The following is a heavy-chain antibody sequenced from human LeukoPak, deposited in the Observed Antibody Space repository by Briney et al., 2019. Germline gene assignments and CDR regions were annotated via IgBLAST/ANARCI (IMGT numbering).Heavy chain of an antibody. V-gene: IGHV4-39*07. CDR3: ARKLAYCGGDCYFR. CDR2: IYYSGST. CDR1: GGSISSSSYY. Sequence: SETLSLTCTVSGGSISSSSYYWGWIRQPPGKGLEWIGSIYYSGSTYYNPSLKSRVTISVDTSKNQFSLKLSSVTAADTAVYYCARKLAYCGGDCYFRWGQGTLVTVSS. D-gene: IGHD2-21*02. J-gene: IGHJ4*02.